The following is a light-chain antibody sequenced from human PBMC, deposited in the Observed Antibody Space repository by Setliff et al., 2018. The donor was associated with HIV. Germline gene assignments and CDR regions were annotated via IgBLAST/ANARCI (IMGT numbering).Light chain of an antibody. V-gene: IGLV2-14*03. CDR3: ASHRDTNTLEV. CDR1: NSDIGSHDY. Sequence: QSVLTQPASVSGSPGQSITISCSGTNSDIGSHDYVSWYQQHPGKAPKLIIFSVTYRPSGVSGRFSGSKSGNTASLTISGLQPEDEADYYCASHRDTNTLEVFGTGTKVT. J-gene: IGLJ1*01. CDR2: SVT.